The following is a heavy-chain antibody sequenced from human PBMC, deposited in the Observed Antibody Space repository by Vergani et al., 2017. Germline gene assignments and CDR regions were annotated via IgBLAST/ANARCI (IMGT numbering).Heavy chain of an antibody. CDR1: GFTFNQYC. CDR3: ARDLRLLYNRFDP. D-gene: IGHD1-14*01. V-gene: IGHV3-33*01. CDR2: TWYDGNNK. Sequence: QVQLVESGGGVVQPGRSLRLSCAASGFTFNQYCMHWVRQAPGKGLEWVAVTWYDGNNKQYADSVKGRFTISRDNSKSTMYLQMNSLRDEDTGVYCCARDLRLLYNRFDPWGQGTLVTVSS. J-gene: IGHJ5*02.